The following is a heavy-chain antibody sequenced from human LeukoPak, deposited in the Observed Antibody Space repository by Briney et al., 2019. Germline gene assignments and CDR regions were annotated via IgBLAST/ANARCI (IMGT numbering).Heavy chain of an antibody. V-gene: IGHV4-59*01. J-gene: IGHJ3*02. D-gene: IGHD3-22*01. CDR1: SGFISSYY. CDR3: ARLVDYDNSGDPDIFDI. Sequence: PSETLSLTCIVSSGFISSYYWSWIRQTPGEGLEWIAFINYSGCIKYNPSLQSRVSISLDTSKNHFSLQLRSVMAADTAVYYCARLVDYDNSGDPDIFDIWGQGTIVSIS. CDR2: INYSGCI.